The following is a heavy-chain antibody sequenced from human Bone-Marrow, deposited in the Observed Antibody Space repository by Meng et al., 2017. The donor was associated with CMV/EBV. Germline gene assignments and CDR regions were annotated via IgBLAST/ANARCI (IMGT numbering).Heavy chain of an antibody. Sequence: ASVKVSCKASGYTFTSYGISWVRQAPGQGLEWMGWISAYNGNTNYAQKLQGRVTMTTDTSTSTAYMELRSLRSDDTAVYYCARNIGFGELFYDAFDIWGQGTMVTVSS. J-gene: IGHJ3*02. CDR3: ARNIGFGELFYDAFDI. V-gene: IGHV1-18*01. D-gene: IGHD3-10*01. CDR1: GYTFTSYG. CDR2: ISAYNGNT.